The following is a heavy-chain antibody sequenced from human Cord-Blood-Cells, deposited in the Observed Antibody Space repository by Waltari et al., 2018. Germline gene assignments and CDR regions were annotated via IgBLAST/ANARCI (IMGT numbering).Heavy chain of an antibody. CDR2: IYPGDSDT. J-gene: IGHJ5*02. CDR3: ARPYCSGGSCYNWFDP. V-gene: IGHV5-51*01. D-gene: IGHD2-15*01. CDR1: GYSFTSYW. Sequence: EVQLVQSGAEVKKPRESLKISCKGSGYSFTSYWIGWVRQMPGKGLEWMGIIYPGDSDTRYSPSFQGQVTISADKSISTAYLQWNSLKASDTAMYYCARPYCSGGSCYNWFDPWGQGTLVTVSS.